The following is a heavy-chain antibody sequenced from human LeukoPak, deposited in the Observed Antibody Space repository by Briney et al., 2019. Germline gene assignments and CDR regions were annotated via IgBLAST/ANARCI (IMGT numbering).Heavy chain of an antibody. CDR2: IIPIFGTA. CDR1: GGTFSSYA. CDR3: ARGPSGDIPGATWFDP. V-gene: IGHV1-69*05. Sequence: SVKVSCKASGGTFSSYAISWVRQAPGQGLEWMGGIIPIFGTANYAQKFQGRVTITTDESTSTAYMELSSLRSEDTAVYYCARGPSGDIPGATWFDPWGQGTLVTVSS. D-gene: IGHD1-26*01. J-gene: IGHJ5*02.